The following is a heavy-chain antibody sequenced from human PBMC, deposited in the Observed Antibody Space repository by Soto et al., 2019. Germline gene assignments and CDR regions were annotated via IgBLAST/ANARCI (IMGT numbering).Heavy chain of an antibody. CDR3: ARGPVAGGFHY. J-gene: IGHJ4*02. CDR1: GGSVISGSYY. CDR2: IYYSGST. V-gene: IGHV4-61*01. D-gene: IGHD3-10*01. Sequence: SETLSLTCTVSGGSVISGSYYWIWIRQPPGKGLEWIGDIYYSGSTNYNPSLKSRVTISVDTSKNQFSLKLSSVTAADTAVYYCARGPVAGGFHYWGQGTLVTVSS.